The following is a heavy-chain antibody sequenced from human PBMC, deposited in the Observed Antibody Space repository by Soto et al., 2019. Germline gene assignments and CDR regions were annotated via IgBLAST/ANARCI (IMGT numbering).Heavy chain of an antibody. CDR2: ISAYNGNT. J-gene: IGHJ6*02. Sequence: ASVKVSCKASGYTFTSYGISWVRQAPGQGLEWMGWISAYNGNTNYAQKLQGRFTMTTDTSTSTACMELRSLRSDDTAVYYCAREFARYCSSTSCPIGYYYYGMDVWGQGTTVTVSS. D-gene: IGHD2-2*01. CDR3: AREFARYCSSTSCPIGYYYYGMDV. V-gene: IGHV1-18*04. CDR1: GYTFTSYG.